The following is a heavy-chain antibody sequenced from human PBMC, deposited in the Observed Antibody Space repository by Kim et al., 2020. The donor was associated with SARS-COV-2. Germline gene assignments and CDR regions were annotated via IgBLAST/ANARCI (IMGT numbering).Heavy chain of an antibody. CDR3: AREDYYDSSGYYGYDFDI. J-gene: IGHJ3*02. Sequence: ASVKVSCKASGYTFTSYAMNWVRQAPGQGLEWLGWINTNTGNPTSAQGFTGRFVFSLDTSVSTAYLQISSLKAEDTAVYYFAREDYYDSSGYYGYDFDIWGQGTKVTVSS. CDR1: GYTFTSYA. V-gene: IGHV7-4-1*02. D-gene: IGHD3-22*01. CDR2: INTNTGNP.